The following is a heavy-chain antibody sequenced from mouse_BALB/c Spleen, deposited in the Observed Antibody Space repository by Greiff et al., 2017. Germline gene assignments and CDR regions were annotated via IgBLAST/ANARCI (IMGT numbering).Heavy chain of an antibody. CDR3: ARTQYYDSSPYAMDY. CDR1: GFTFTDYY. Sequence: EVQLVESGGGLVQPGGSLRLSCATSGFTFTDYYMSWVRQPPGKALEWLGFIRNKANGYTTEYSASVKGRFTISRDNSQSILYLQMNTLRAEDSATYYCARTQYYDSSPYAMDYWGQGTSVTVSS. CDR2: IRNKANGYTT. J-gene: IGHJ4*01. D-gene: IGHD1-1*01. V-gene: IGHV7-3*02.